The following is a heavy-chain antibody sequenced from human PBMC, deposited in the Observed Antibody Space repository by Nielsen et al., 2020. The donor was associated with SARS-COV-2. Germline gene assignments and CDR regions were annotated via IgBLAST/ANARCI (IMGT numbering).Heavy chain of an antibody. CDR1: GFTFGSYG. V-gene: IGHV3-33*01. Sequence: GGSLRLSCAASGFTFGSYGMHWVRQAPGKGLELLAVIWYDGSEIYYADSVNGRFTISRDTSKNTLYLHMNSLRVEDMAVYYFTRARYSSGDFDFWGLGTLVTVSS. CDR2: IWYDGSEI. D-gene: IGHD6-25*01. J-gene: IGHJ4*02. CDR3: TRARYSSGDFDF.